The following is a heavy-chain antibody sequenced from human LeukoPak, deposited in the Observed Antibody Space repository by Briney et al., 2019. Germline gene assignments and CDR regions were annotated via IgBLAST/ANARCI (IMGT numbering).Heavy chain of an antibody. CDR3: AKDANHEGTLIADY. Sequence: PGGSLRLSCAASGFTFDDYAMHWVRQAPGKGLEWVSGISWNSGSIGYADSVKGRFTISRDNAKNSLYLQMNSLRAEDTALYYCAKDANHEGTLIADYWGQGTLVTVSS. J-gene: IGHJ4*02. D-gene: IGHD1-14*01. CDR1: GFTFDDYA. V-gene: IGHV3-9*01. CDR2: ISWNSGSI.